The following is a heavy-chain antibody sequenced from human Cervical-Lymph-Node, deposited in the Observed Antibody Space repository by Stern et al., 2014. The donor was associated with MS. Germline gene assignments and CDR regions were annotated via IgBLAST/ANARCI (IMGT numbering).Heavy chain of an antibody. CDR2: IYINGKT. J-gene: IGHJ6*02. V-gene: IGHV4-61*02. Sequence: QVQLQESGPGLVKPSQTVSLTCTVSGGSITSSGYYWSWIRQTAGKGLEWIGRIYINGKTHYNPSLKSRVTMSVDTSKNQLLLKLSSVTAADTAVYYCAKYNSGLLYYDGMDVWGQGTTVTVSS. CDR1: GGSITSSGYY. D-gene: IGHD1-1*01. CDR3: AKYNSGLLYYDGMDV.